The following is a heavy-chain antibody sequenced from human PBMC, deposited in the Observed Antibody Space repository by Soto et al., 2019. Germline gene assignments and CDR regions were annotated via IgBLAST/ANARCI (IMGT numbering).Heavy chain of an antibody. D-gene: IGHD1-26*01. CDR2: IIPIFGTA. J-gene: IGHJ5*02. CDR3: AREVGATRSWFDP. Sequence: QVQLVQSGAEVKKPGSSVKVSCKASGGTFTTYAITWVRQAPGQGLEWMGGIIPIFGTANYAQKFQGRVTITADESTSTASMHLSSLRSDDTAVYYCAREVGATRSWFDPWGQGTLVTVSS. CDR1: GGTFTTYA. V-gene: IGHV1-69*01.